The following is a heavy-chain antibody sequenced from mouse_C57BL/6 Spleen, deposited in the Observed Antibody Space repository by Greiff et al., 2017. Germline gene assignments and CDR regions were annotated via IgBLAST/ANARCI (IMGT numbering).Heavy chain of an antibody. V-gene: IGHV1-64*01. J-gene: IGHJ4*01. CDR2: IHPNSGST. Sequence: QVQLQQPGAELVKPGASVKLSCKASGYTFTSYWMHWVKQRPGQGLEWIGMIHPNSGSTNYNEKFKSKATLTVDKSSSTAYMQLSSLTSEDSAVYYCARGGDYDLYDAMDYWGQGTSVTVSS. CDR3: ARGGDYDLYDAMDY. CDR1: GYTFTSYW. D-gene: IGHD2-4*01.